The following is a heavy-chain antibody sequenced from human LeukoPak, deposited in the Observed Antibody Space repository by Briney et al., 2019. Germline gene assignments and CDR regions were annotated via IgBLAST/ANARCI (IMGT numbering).Heavy chain of an antibody. V-gene: IGHV3-23*01. D-gene: IGHD3-22*01. CDR1: GFTFSNYA. CDR2: MSGSGSGT. Sequence: GGSLRLFCAASGFTFSNYAMTWVRQAPGKGLEWVSTMSGSGSGTYYADSVRGRFTISRDNSKNTLYLQMNSLRVEDTAVYYCARGKDTYNYDSSGYYFGEYWGQGTLVTVSS. CDR3: ARGKDTYNYDSSGYYFGEY. J-gene: IGHJ4*02.